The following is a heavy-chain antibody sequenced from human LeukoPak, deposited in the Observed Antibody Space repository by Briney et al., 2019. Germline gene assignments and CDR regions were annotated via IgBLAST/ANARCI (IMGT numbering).Heavy chain of an antibody. CDR3: ARDPHSSSSDAFDI. Sequence: GGSLRLSCAASGFTFSSYSMNWVRQAPGKGLEWVSSISSSSSYIYYADSVKGRFTISRDNAKNSLYLQMNSLRAEDTAGYYCARDPHSSSSDAFDIWGQGTMVTVSS. J-gene: IGHJ3*02. CDR2: ISSSSSYI. V-gene: IGHV3-21*01. CDR1: GFTFSSYS. D-gene: IGHD6-13*01.